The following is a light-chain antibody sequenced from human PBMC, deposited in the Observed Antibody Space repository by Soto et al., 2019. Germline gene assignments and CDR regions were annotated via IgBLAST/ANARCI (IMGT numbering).Light chain of an antibody. CDR1: TGAVTSGHY. J-gene: IGLJ2*01. CDR2: DTS. Sequence: QAVVTQEPSLTVSPGGTVTLTCGSSTGAVTSGHYPDWFQQKSGQAPRALIYDTSNKHSWTPARFSGSLLGGKAALTLSGAQPEYEAEYSCLLSFSGTHVVFRGGTKLTVL. CDR3: LLSFSGTHVV. V-gene: IGLV7-46*01.